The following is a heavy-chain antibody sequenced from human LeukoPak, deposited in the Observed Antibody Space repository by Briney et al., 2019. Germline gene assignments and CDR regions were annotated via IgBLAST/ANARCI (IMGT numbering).Heavy chain of an antibody. Sequence: SETLSLTCTGSGGSIISYYWSWLRQPPGKGLEWMGHIYHSGSTNYNPSLKSRVTISVNTAKTQFSLKLSSVTAADTAVYYCARGGSSWPYYYYGMDVWGQGTTVTVSS. D-gene: IGHD6-13*01. CDR1: GGSIISYY. CDR3: ARGGSSWPYYYYGMDV. J-gene: IGHJ6*02. V-gene: IGHV4-59*12. CDR2: IYHSGST.